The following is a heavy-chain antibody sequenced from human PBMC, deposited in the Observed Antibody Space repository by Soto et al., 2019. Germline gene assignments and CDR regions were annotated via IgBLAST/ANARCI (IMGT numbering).Heavy chain of an antibody. CDR3: ARPYYDILTGTGYYYYGMDV. J-gene: IGHJ6*02. CDR2: INPNSGGT. CDR1: GYTFTGYY. Sequence: ASVKVSCKASGYTFTGYYMHWVRQAPGQGLEWMGWINPNSGGTNYAQKFQGRVTMTRDTSISTAYMELSRRRSDDTAVYYCARPYYDILTGTGYYYYGMDVWGQGTTVTVSS. D-gene: IGHD3-9*01. V-gene: IGHV1-2*02.